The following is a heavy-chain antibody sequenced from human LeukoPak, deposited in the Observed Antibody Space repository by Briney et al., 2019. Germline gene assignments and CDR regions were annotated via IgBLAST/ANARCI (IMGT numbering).Heavy chain of an antibody. J-gene: IGHJ6*02. V-gene: IGHV3-30*03. CDR1: GFTFRSYG. D-gene: IGHD6-19*01. Sequence: GGSLRLSCEASGFTFRSYGMHWVRQAPGKGLEWVAVIAYDGSKKNYVDSVKGRFTISRDNSKNTLYLQMNSLRAEDMAVYYCASLAVSGTGGYGVDVWGQGTTVTVSS. CDR2: IAYDGSKK. CDR3: ASLAVSGTGGYGVDV.